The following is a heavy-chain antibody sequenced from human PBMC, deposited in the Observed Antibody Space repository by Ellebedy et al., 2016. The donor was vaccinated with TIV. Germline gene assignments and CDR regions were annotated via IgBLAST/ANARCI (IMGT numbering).Heavy chain of an antibody. D-gene: IGHD2-2*01. CDR1: GNTLTELP. V-gene: IGHV1-24*01. Sequence: ASVKVSXXVSGNTLTELPMHWVRQAPGKGLEWMGTIDPEDGETIYAQKFQGRVTMTRDTSTSTVYMELSSLRSEDTAVYYCMRYCSTTSCYAFDYWGQGTLVTVSS. CDR2: IDPEDGET. J-gene: IGHJ4*02. CDR3: MRYCSTTSCYAFDY.